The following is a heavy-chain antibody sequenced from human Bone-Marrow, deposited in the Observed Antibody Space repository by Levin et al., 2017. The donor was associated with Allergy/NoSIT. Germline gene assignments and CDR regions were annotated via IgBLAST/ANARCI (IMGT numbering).Heavy chain of an antibody. Sequence: SVKVSCKASGGTFSSYAISWVRQAPGQGLEWMGGIIPIFGTANYAQKFQGRVTITADESTSTAYMELSSLRSEDTAVYYCARQAYYDSSGYYSQVYDYWGQGTLVTVSS. CDR2: IIPIFGTA. CDR1: GGTFSSYA. J-gene: IGHJ4*02. D-gene: IGHD3-22*01. V-gene: IGHV1-69*13. CDR3: ARQAYYDSSGYYSQVYDY.